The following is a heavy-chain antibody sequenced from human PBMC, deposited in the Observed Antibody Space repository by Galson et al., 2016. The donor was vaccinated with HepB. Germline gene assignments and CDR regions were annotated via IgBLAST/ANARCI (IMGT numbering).Heavy chain of an antibody. CDR2: INEHGTEV. CDR3: AGDHGPSGWLH. J-gene: IGHJ4*02. Sequence: SLRLSCAVSGIMFTHYWMSWVRQAPGKGLEAVANINEHGTEVFYVDSVKGRLTISRGNARNSLYLQMNSLTADDTALYYCAGDHGPSGWLHWGQGTLVIVSS. D-gene: IGHD6-19*01. V-gene: IGHV3-7*03. CDR1: GIMFTHYW.